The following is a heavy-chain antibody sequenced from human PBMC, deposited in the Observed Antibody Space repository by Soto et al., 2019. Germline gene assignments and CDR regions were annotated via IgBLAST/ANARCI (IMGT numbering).Heavy chain of an antibody. CDR1: GYSFTSYW. CDR3: ARQGTITTAYRYAIGDVYYYYYGMDV. CDR2: IYPGDSDT. D-gene: IGHD3-22*01. V-gene: IGHV5-51*01. J-gene: IGHJ6*02. Sequence: PGESLKISCKGSGYSFTSYWIGWVRQMPGKGLEWMGIIYPGDSDTRYSPSFQGQVTISADKSISTAYLQWSSLKASDTAMYYCARQGTITTAYRYAIGDVYYYYYGMDVWGQGTTVTVSS.